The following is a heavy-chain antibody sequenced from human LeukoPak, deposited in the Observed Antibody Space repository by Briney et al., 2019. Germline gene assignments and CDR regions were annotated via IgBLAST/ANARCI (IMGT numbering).Heavy chain of an antibody. D-gene: IGHD5-18*01. V-gene: IGHV4-34*01. CDR3: ARVRHVDTAMEGIDY. J-gene: IGHJ4*02. CDR2: INHSGST. Sequence: SETLSLTCIVSGGSISSYYWSWIRQPPGKGLEWIGEINHSGSTNYNPSLKRRVTISVDTSKTQFSLKLSSVTAADTAVYYCARVRHVDTAMEGIDYWGQGTPVTVSS. CDR1: GGSISSYY.